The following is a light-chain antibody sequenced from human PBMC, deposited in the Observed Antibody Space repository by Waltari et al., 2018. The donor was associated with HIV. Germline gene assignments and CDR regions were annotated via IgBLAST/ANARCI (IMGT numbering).Light chain of an antibody. J-gene: IGLJ2*01. CDR1: RSTIGHNS. V-gene: IGLV1-51*01. CDR3: ATWDGSLSIDVV. Sequence: QSLLTQPPSVSAAPGQKVTISCSGSRSTIGHNSLSCYQHLPGTAPTPLIYASNKRPLGIPDRLAGSKSGTSATLGITGLQTGDEADYYCATWDGSLSIDVVFGGGTKLTVL. CDR2: ASN.